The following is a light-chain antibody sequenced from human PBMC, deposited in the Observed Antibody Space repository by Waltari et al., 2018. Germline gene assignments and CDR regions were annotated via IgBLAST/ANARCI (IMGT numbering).Light chain of an antibody. Sequence: QSALTQPASVSGSPGQSITISCTGTSSDVGGYNYVSWYQKHPGKVPKLLIFDGSNRPAGVSNRFSGSKSGNTASLTISGLQAEDESDYYCCSFTSRSTWVFGGGTKLTVL. CDR2: DGS. J-gene: IGLJ3*02. CDR1: SSDVGGYNY. V-gene: IGLV2-14*01. CDR3: CSFTSRSTWV.